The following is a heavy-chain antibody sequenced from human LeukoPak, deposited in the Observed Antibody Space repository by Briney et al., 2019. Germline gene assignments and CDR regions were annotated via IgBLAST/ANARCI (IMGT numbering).Heavy chain of an antibody. CDR2: ISGRGSTT. CDR3: AKSSRGCSGRYFDY. CDR1: DFCPCAYV. Sequence: GGSLRLSCAASDFCPCAYVMSWVRQAPRKGLGWVSAISGRGSTTYYADSVKGRFFIPRDISGNTLYLQVNNLTAEDRPVYYFAKSSRGCSGRYFDYGGQGTLVIVSS. V-gene: IGHV3-23*01. D-gene: IGHD2-8*01. J-gene: IGHJ4*02.